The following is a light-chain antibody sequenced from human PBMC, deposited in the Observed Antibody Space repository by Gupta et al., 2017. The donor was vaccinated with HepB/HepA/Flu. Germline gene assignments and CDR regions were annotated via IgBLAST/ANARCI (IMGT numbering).Light chain of an antibody. CDR1: QSVSSN. Sequence: EVLMTQSPATLSVSPGERATLSCRASQSVSSNLAWYQQKPGQAPRLLIYGASTRATGIPARFSGSGSATEFTLTISSLESEDFAVYYCQQYNNWPPWTFGQGTKVEIK. V-gene: IGKV3-15*01. CDR3: QQYNNWPPWT. J-gene: IGKJ1*01. CDR2: GAS.